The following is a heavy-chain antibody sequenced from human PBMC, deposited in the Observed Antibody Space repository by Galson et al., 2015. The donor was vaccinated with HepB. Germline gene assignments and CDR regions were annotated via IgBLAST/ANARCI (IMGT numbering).Heavy chain of an antibody. J-gene: IGHJ3*02. CDR2: INPNSGGT. D-gene: IGHD3-22*01. V-gene: IGHV1-2*04. Sequence: SVKVSCKASGYTFTGYYMHWVRQAPGQGLEWMGWINPNSGGTNYAQKFQGWVTMTRDTSISTAYMELSRLRSDDTAVFYCARGYYDSSGYPPGAFDIWGQGTMVTVSS. CDR3: ARGYYDSSGYPPGAFDI. CDR1: GYTFTGYY.